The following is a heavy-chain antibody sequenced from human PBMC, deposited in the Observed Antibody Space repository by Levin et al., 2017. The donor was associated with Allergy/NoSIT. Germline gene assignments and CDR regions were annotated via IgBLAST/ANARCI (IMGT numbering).Heavy chain of an antibody. CDR2: ISWNSGSI. J-gene: IGHJ5*02. CDR1: GFTFDDYA. Sequence: SLKISCAASGFTFDDYAMHWVRQAPGKGLEWVSGISWNSGSIGYADSVKGRFTISRDNAKNSLYLQMNSLRAEDTALYYCAKDIWPMGYSSSWYVGQKSWFDPWGQGTLVTVSS. CDR3: AKDIWPMGYSSSWYVGQKSWFDP. V-gene: IGHV3-9*01. D-gene: IGHD6-13*01.